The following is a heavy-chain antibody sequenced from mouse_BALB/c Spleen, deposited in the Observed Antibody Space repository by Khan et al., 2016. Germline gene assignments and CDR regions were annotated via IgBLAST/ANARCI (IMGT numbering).Heavy chain of an antibody. Sequence: EVQLVESGGGLVQPGGSLKLSCAASGYDFSRYWMSWVQQAPGKGLEWIGEINPDSSTINYTPSLKDKFIISRDNAKNTLYLQMSKVRSEDTALYYAASAGYYGYLAYCGQGTLVTVSA. CDR3: ASAGYYGYLAY. CDR1: GYDFSRYW. V-gene: IGHV4-1*02. D-gene: IGHD1-1*01. CDR2: INPDSSTI. J-gene: IGHJ3*01.